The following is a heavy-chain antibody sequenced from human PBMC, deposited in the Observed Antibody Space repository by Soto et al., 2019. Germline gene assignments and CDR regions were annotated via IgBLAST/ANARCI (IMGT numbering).Heavy chain of an antibody. CDR3: ARALAMDYYDSSGFHHWFDP. CDR1: GFTFSSYS. V-gene: IGHV3-21*01. D-gene: IGHD3-22*01. Sequence: GGSLRLSCAASGFTFSSYSMNWVRQAPGKGLEWVSSISSSSSYIYYADTAKGRFTISRDNAKNSLYLQMNSLRAEDTAVYYCARALAMDYYDSSGFHHWFDPWGQGTLVTVSS. J-gene: IGHJ5*02. CDR2: ISSSSSYI.